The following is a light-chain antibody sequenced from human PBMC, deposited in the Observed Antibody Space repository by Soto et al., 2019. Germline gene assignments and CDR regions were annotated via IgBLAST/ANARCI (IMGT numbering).Light chain of an antibody. J-gene: IGKJ1*01. V-gene: IGKV1-5*01. CDR3: QHYNSYSEA. CDR2: DAS. CDR1: QSISNR. Sequence: EIQISQSPSTLSASVGDAVTITCRASQSISNRLAWYQQRPGKAPKYLIYDASTLDSGAPSRFSGSGSGTEFTLSISSLQPDDFATYYCQHYNSYSEAFGQGTKVDIK.